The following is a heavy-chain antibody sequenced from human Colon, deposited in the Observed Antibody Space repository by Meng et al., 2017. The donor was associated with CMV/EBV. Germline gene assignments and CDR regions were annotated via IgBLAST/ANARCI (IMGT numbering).Heavy chain of an antibody. CDR3: ARGTRGDVVVVAATPFDY. Sequence: GSFSGYYWSWIRQPPGKRLEWIGEINHSGSTNYNPSLKSRVTISVDTSKNHFSLKLSSVTAADTAVYYCARGTRGDVVVVAATPFDYWGQGTLVTVSS. CDR1: GSFSGYY. D-gene: IGHD2-15*01. CDR2: INHSGST. V-gene: IGHV4-34*01. J-gene: IGHJ4*02.